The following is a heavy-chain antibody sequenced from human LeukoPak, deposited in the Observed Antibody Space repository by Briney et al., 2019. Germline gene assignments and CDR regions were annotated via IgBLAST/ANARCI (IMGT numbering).Heavy chain of an antibody. CDR2: IYHSGST. Sequence: SETLSLTCAVSGGSISSSNWWSWVRQPPGKGLEWLGEIYHSGSTNYNPSLKSRVTMSVDKSKNQFSLKLSSVTAADTAVYYCARVTLIVVVAWFDPWGQGTLVTVSS. V-gene: IGHV4-4*02. CDR3: ARVTLIVVVAWFDP. J-gene: IGHJ5*02. D-gene: IGHD2-2*01. CDR1: GGSISSSNW.